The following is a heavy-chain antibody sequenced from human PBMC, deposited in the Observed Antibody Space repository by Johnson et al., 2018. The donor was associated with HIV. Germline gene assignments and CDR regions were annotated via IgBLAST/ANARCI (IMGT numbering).Heavy chain of an antibody. CDR2: IYSGGST. D-gene: IGHD6-19*01. Sequence: VQLVESGGGLIQPGGSLRLSCTASGFILSGNYMNWVRQAPGRGLEWVSVIYSGGSTYYADSVKGRFIISKEHSKHRLYLQMNSLRAEDTAKYYCASKGSGWALDVWGQGTMVTVSS. V-gene: IGHV3-53*01. CDR3: ASKGSGWALDV. J-gene: IGHJ3*01. CDR1: GFILSGNY.